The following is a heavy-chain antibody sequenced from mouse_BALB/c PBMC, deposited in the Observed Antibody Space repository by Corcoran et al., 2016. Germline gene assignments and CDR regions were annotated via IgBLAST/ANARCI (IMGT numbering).Heavy chain of an antibody. V-gene: IGHV9-3-1*01. D-gene: IGHD6-1*01. CDR2: INTYTGEP. Sequence: QIQLVQSGPELKRPGETVKISCKAAGYTVTNYGMNWVKQAPGKGLKWMGWINTYTGEPTYADDFKGRFAFSLETSASTAYLQINNLKNEDTATYFCAREPYAMDYWGQGTSVTVSS. CDR3: AREPYAMDY. J-gene: IGHJ4*01. CDR1: GYTVTNYG.